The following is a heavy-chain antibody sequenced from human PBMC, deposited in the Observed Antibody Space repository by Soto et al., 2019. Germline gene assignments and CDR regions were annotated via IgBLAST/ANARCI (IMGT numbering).Heavy chain of an antibody. V-gene: IGHV1-69*06. D-gene: IGHD3-22*01. CDR3: PEGNTYYYDSSGYADAFDI. J-gene: IGHJ3*02. CDR1: GGTFSSYA. CDR2: IIPIFGTA. Sequence: SVEVSCKASGGTFSSYAISWVRQAPGQGLEWMGGIIPIFGTANYAQKFQGRVTITADKSTSTAYMELSSLRSEDTAVYYCPEGNTYYYDSSGYADAFDIWGQGTMVTVSS.